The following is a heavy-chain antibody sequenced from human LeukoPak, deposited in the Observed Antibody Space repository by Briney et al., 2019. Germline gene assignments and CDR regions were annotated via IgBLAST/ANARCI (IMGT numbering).Heavy chain of an antibody. CDR2: IYSGGST. V-gene: IGHV3-66*01. CDR3: ARATVTKDDAFDI. Sequence: PGGSLRLSCAASEFSVGSNYMTWVRQAPGKGLEWVSLIYSGGSTYYADSVKGRFTISRDNSKNTLYLQMNSLRAEDTAVYYCARATVTKDDAFDIWGQGTMVTVSS. CDR1: EFSVGSNY. D-gene: IGHD4-17*01. J-gene: IGHJ3*02.